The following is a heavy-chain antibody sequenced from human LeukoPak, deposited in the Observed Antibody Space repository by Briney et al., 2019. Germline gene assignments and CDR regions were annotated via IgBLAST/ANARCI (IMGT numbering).Heavy chain of an antibody. V-gene: IGHV3-23*01. CDR1: GFTFSSYA. D-gene: IGHD4-23*01. J-gene: IGHJ4*02. Sequence: GGSLRLSCAASGFTFSSYAMSWVRQAPGKGLVWVSSINGGGGSTYYADSVKGRFTISRDNSNNTLYLQMNSLRAEDTAVYYCAKLGGNVAFWGQGTLVTVSS. CDR2: INGGGGST. CDR3: AKLGGNVAF.